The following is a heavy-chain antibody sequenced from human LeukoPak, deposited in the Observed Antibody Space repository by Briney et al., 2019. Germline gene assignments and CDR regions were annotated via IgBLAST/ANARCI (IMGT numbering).Heavy chain of an antibody. J-gene: IGHJ4*02. Sequence: VASVKVSCKASGYTFTSYGISWVRQAPGQGLEWMGWISAYNGNTNCAQKLQGRVTMTTDTSTSTAYMELRSLRSDDTAVYYCARRWNYGSSDYWGQGTLVTVSS. CDR3: ARRWNYGSSDY. CDR1: GYTFTSYG. D-gene: IGHD1-7*01. V-gene: IGHV1-18*01. CDR2: ISAYNGNT.